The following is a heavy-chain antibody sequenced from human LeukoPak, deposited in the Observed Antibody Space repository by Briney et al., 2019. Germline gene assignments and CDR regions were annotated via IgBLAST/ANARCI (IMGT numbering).Heavy chain of an antibody. V-gene: IGHV3-33*06. D-gene: IGHD3-22*01. Sequence: PGGSLRLSCAASGFTFSNYGMHWVRQAPGKGLEWVAVIWYDGSNKYYADSVKGRFTISRDNSRNTLYLQTNSLRAEDTAMYYCAKYDNSGRAGGYWGQGTLVTVSS. CDR3: AKYDNSGRAGGY. J-gene: IGHJ4*02. CDR1: GFTFSNYG. CDR2: IWYDGSNK.